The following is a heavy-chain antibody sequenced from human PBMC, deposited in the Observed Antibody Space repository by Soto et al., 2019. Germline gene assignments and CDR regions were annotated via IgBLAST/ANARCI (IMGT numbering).Heavy chain of an antibody. J-gene: IGHJ6*02. Sequence: VGSLRLSCAATGFTFSNAWMSWVRQAPGKGLEWVGRIKSKTDGGTTDYAAPVKGRFTISRDDSKNTLYLQMNSLKTEDTAVYYCTTAPRYDFWSGYYRPYYYYYGMDVWGQGTTVTVSS. V-gene: IGHV3-15*01. CDR1: GFTFSNAW. D-gene: IGHD3-3*01. CDR2: IKSKTDGGTT. CDR3: TTAPRYDFWSGYYRPYYYYYGMDV.